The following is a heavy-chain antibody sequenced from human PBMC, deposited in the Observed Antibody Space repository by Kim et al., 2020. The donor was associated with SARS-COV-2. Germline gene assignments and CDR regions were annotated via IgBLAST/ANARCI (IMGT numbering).Heavy chain of an antibody. CDR3: ATGSGSGSYYSGGWYYYYYNGMDV. V-gene: IGHV1-69*13. CDR1: GGTFSSHP. Sequence: SVKVSCKASGGTFSSHPISWVRQAPGQGLEYMGGIIPLFRTAKYAQSFHDRVIITAHESTSTVYMELSGLRSEDSATYYCATGSGSGSYYSGGWYYYYYNGMDVWGQGTTVIVSS. J-gene: IGHJ6*02. CDR2: IIPLFRTA. D-gene: IGHD3-10*01.